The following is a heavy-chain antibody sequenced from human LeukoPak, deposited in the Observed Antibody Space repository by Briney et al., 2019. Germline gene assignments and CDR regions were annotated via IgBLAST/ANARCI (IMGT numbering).Heavy chain of an antibody. CDR1: GGSISRSGYY. V-gene: IGHV4-39*02. CDR3: ARDGGGGEDYYYYYYMDV. Sequence: SETLSLTCTVSGGSISRSGYYWGWIRQPPGKGLEWIGNIYYSGSTYYNPSLKSRVTISADTSKNQFSLKLSSVTAADTAVYYCARDGGGGEDYYYYYYMDVWGKGTTVTVSS. CDR2: IYYSGST. J-gene: IGHJ6*03. D-gene: IGHD2-21*01.